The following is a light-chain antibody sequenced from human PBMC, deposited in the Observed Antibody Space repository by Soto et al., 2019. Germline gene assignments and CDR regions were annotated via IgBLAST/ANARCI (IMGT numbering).Light chain of an antibody. Sequence: QSVLTQPPSASGSPGQSVTISCTGTCSDVGGYNYVSWYQQHPGKAPKLLIYEVSKRPSGVPGRFSGSKSGNTASLTVSGLQAEDEADYYCNSYAGSYNWVFGGGTKVTVL. V-gene: IGLV2-8*01. CDR2: EVS. CDR3: NSYAGSYNWV. CDR1: CSDVGGYNY. J-gene: IGLJ3*02.